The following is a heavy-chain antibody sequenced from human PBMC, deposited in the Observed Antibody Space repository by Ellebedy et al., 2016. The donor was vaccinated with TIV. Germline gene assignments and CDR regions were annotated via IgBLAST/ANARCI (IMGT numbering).Heavy chain of an antibody. Sequence: AASVKVSCKASGYTFTGHYIHWVRQAPGQGLEWLGWVNPNSGGRNYAQQFQGRVTMTRDKSISTAYMELSRLTSDDTALYYCARGDDVGGWDADFDYWGQGTLVTVSS. CDR1: GYTFTGHY. CDR2: VNPNSGGR. J-gene: IGHJ4*02. D-gene: IGHD1-26*01. CDR3: ARGDDVGGWDADFDY. V-gene: IGHV1-2*02.